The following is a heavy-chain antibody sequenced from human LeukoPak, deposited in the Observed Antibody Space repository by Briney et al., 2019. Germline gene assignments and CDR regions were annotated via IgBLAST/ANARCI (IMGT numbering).Heavy chain of an antibody. CDR3: ARDEAAAGYYYFDY. J-gene: IGHJ4*02. V-gene: IGHV3-21*01. D-gene: IGHD6-13*01. CDR2: ISSSSSYI. Sequence: GGSLRLSCAASGFTFSSDSMNWVRQAPGKGLEWVSSISSSSSYIYYADSVKGRFTISRDNAKNSLYLQMNSLRAEDTAVYYCARDEAAAGYYYFDYWGQGTLVTVSS. CDR1: GFTFSSDS.